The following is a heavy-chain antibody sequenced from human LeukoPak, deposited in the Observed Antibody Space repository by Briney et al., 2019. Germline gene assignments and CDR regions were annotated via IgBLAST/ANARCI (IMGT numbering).Heavy chain of an antibody. CDR3: ARRAAGSLAANIDY. CDR1: GFTFSDYY. V-gene: IGHV3-11*01. Sequence: GGSLRLSCAASGFTFSDYYMSWIRQAPGKGLEWVSYISSSGSTIYYADSVKGQFTISRDNAKNSLYLQMNSLRAEDTAVYYCARRAAGSLAANIDYWGQGTLVTVSS. J-gene: IGHJ4*02. D-gene: IGHD2-15*01. CDR2: ISSSGSTI.